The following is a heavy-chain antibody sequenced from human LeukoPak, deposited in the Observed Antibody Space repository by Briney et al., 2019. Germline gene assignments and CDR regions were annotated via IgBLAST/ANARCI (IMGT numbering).Heavy chain of an antibody. CDR2: ISNSGGTT. CDR1: GFTLTTYT. CDR3: ATDPNWGSAY. Sequence: GGSLRLSCAASGFTLTTYTMIWVRQAPEKGLEWVSIISNSGGTTNYADSVKGRFTISRDNSKKTLYLQMNGLRAEDTALYYCATDPNWGSAYWGQGTLVTVSS. V-gene: IGHV3-23*01. J-gene: IGHJ4*02. D-gene: IGHD3-16*01.